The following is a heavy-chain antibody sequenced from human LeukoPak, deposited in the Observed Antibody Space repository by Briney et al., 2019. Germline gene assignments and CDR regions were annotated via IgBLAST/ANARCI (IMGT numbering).Heavy chain of an antibody. CDR2: INHSGIT. D-gene: IGHD4-17*01. J-gene: IGHJ4*02. CDR1: GGSFSYYY. V-gene: IGHV4-34*01. Sequence: SETLSLTCAVYGGSFSYYYWSWIRQPPGKGLEWIGEINHSGITNYNPSLKSRVTISADTSKNQFSLKLTSVTAADTAVYYCANPARDFADSGAITWWGQGTLVTDSS. CDR3: ANPARDFADSGAITW.